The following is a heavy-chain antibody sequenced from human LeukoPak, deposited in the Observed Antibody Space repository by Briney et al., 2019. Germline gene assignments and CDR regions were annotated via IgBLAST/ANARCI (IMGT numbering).Heavy chain of an antibody. CDR3: AREGGSFNDSTGLDF. Sequence: SETLSLTCTVSGDSISSGYYFWSWIRQPAGKGLEWIGRIYTSGDTKYSPSLKSRVTISVDTSKNQFSLQLTSVTAADTAVYYCAREGGSFNDSTGLDFWGQGTLVTVSA. J-gene: IGHJ4*02. D-gene: IGHD3-22*01. CDR1: GDSISSGYYF. V-gene: IGHV4-61*02. CDR2: IYTSGDT.